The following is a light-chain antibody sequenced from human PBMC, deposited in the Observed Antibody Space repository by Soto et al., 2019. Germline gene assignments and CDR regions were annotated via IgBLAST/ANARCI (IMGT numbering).Light chain of an antibody. CDR3: QQLNSYPFT. J-gene: IGKJ4*01. CDR1: QGMSSY. V-gene: IGKV1-9*01. CDR2: AAS. Sequence: DIQLTHSPSVLSASLGDRVTITGQAIQGMSSYLAWYQQKPGKAPKLLIYAASTLQSGVPSRFSGSGSGTEFTLTISSLQPEDFATYYCQQLNSYPFTFGGGTKVDIK.